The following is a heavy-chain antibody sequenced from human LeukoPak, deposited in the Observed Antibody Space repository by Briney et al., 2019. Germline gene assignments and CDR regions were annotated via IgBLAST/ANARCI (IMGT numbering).Heavy chain of an antibody. J-gene: IGHJ4*02. CDR2: VNPNSGDT. CDR3: ARGLLGSYSQLDS. Sequence: ASVKVSCKASGYTFTTHDIDWVRQATGQGLEWLGWVNPNSGDTGYAQKFQGRVTMTRNTSITTAYLGLSSLRSDDTAVYYCARGLLGSYSQLDSWGQGTLVTVSS. V-gene: IGHV1-8*01. CDR1: GYTFTTHD. D-gene: IGHD1-26*01.